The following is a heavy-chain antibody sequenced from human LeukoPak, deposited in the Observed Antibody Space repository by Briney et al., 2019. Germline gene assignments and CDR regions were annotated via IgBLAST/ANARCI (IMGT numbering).Heavy chain of an antibody. CDR2: IKEDGSEQ. CDR3: AKEGYSYGSTGGFDY. D-gene: IGHD5-18*01. Sequence: GGSLRLSCTASGFTFSRHWISWVRQTPGKGLEWVANIKEDGSEQYYVDSVKGRFTMSRDNAKSSLYLQMNSLRAEDTAVYYCAKEGYSYGSTGGFDYWGQGTLVTVSS. V-gene: IGHV3-7*01. J-gene: IGHJ4*02. CDR1: GFTFSRHW.